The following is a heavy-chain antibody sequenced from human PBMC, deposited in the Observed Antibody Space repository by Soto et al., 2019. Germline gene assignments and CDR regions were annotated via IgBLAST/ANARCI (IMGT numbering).Heavy chain of an antibody. CDR1: SGYISSTSYY. Sequence: SETLSLTCTVSSGYISSTSYYWAWIRQPPGKGLEWIGAIYYDGTTYYTESLKSRVSISVDTSKNQFSLKVNSVTAADTAVYYCTREGCSSTSCYPPYYYYGMEVWVQGTTVTVSS. CDR3: TREGCSSTSCYPPYYYYGMEV. CDR2: IYYDGTT. V-gene: IGHV4-39*07. J-gene: IGHJ6*02. D-gene: IGHD2-2*01.